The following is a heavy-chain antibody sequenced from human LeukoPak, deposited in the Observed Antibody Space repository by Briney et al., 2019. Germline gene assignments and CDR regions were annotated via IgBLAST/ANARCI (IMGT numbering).Heavy chain of an antibody. CDR1: GFTFSSYA. CDR3: AKDSSGDFPYWFDP. J-gene: IGHJ5*02. Sequence: AGGSLRLSCAASGFTFSSYAMSWVRQAPGKGLEWVSGISGSGGSTYYADSVKGRFTISRDNSKNTLYLQMNSLRAEDTAVYYCAKDSSGDFPYWFDPWGQGTLVTVSS. D-gene: IGHD4-17*01. CDR2: ISGSGGST. V-gene: IGHV3-23*01.